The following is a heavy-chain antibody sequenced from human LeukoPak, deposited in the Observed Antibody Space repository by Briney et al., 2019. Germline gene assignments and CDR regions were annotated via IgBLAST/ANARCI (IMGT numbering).Heavy chain of an antibody. Sequence: ASVKVSCKASGYTFTSYGISWVRQAPGQGLEWMGWISAYNGNTNYAQKLQGRVTITTDESTSTAYMELSSLRSEDTAVYYCAGALLWFGELSEALYDAFDIWGQGTMVTVSS. V-gene: IGHV1-18*01. CDR3: AGALLWFGELSEALYDAFDI. J-gene: IGHJ3*02. D-gene: IGHD3-10*01. CDR1: GYTFTSYG. CDR2: ISAYNGNT.